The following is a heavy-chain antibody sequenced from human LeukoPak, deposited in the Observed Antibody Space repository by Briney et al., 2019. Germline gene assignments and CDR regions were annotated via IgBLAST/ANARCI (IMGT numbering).Heavy chain of an antibody. Sequence: GGSLRLSCAASGFTFSSYAMHWVRQAPGKGLEWVAVISYDGSNKYYADSVKGRFTISRDNSKNTLYLQMNSLGAEDTAVYYCARVSGLSSSWSRDGYNWLDYWGQGTLVTVSS. CDR1: GFTFSSYA. J-gene: IGHJ4*02. D-gene: IGHD5-24*01. V-gene: IGHV3-30-3*01. CDR2: ISYDGSNK. CDR3: ARVSGLSSSWSRDGYNWLDY.